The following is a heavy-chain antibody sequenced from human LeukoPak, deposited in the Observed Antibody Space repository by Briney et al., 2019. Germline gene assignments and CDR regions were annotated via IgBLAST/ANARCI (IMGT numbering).Heavy chain of an antibody. CDR1: GFTFSSYS. CDR3: ARRDCSGGSCYFFDY. CDR2: ISSSSSYI. V-gene: IGHV3-21*01. Sequence: GGSLRLSCAASGFTFSSYSMNWVRQAPGKGLEWVSCISSSSSYIYYADSVKGRFTISRDNAKNSLYLQMNSLRAEDTAVYYCARRDCSGGSCYFFDYWGQGTLVTVSS. J-gene: IGHJ4*02. D-gene: IGHD2-15*01.